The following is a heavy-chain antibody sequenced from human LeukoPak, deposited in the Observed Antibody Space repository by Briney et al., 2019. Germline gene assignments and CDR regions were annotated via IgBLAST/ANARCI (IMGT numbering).Heavy chain of an antibody. Sequence: GGSLRLSCEASGFRFFNYEMNWVRQAPGKGLEWVSYIISSGSTKYYADSVKGQFTISRDNAKNSLYLQMNSLRAEDTAVYYCAREAYSGSYLSDYWGQGTLVTVSS. J-gene: IGHJ4*02. CDR1: GFRFFNYE. CDR2: IISSGSTK. D-gene: IGHD1-26*01. CDR3: AREAYSGSYLSDY. V-gene: IGHV3-48*03.